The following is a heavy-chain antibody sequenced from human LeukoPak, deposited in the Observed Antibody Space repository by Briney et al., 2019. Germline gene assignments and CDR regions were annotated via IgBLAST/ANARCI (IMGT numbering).Heavy chain of an antibody. CDR1: GFTFSNAW. V-gene: IGHV3-15*01. D-gene: IGHD3-10*01. J-gene: IGHJ4*02. Sequence: VGSLRLSCAASGFTFSNAWMSWVRQAPGKGLEWVGRIKNKADGGTTDYAAPVKGRFTISRDDSKNTLYLQMNSLKTEDTALYYCTAYYYGSGSNYNDYWGQGTLVTVSS. CDR3: TAYYYGSGSNYNDY. CDR2: IKNKADGGTT.